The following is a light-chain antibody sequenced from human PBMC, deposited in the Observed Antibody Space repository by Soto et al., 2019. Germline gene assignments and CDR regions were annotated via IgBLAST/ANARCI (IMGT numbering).Light chain of an antibody. J-gene: IGKJ4*01. V-gene: IGKV3-20*01. CDR1: QSVSSSY. Sequence: EIGLTQSPGTLSLSPGERATLSCRASQSVSSSYLTWYQQKPGQAPRLLIYGASSRATGIPDRFGGSGSGTDFTLTISRLEPEDFAVYYCQQYGSSPLTVGGGTKVESK. CDR3: QQYGSSPLT. CDR2: GAS.